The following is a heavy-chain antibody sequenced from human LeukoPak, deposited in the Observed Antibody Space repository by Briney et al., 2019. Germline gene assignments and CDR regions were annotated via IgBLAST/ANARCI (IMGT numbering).Heavy chain of an antibody. CDR2: IISSGSTR. CDR3: ARDGSGWYDY. CDR1: GFTFSSYE. V-gene: IGHV3-48*03. D-gene: IGHD6-19*01. J-gene: IGHJ4*02. Sequence: GGSLRLSCAASGFTFSSYEMNWVRQAPGKGLEWVSYIISSGSTRYYADSVKGRFTISRDNAKNSLYLQMNSLRAEDTGVYYCARDGSGWYDYWGQGILVTVSS.